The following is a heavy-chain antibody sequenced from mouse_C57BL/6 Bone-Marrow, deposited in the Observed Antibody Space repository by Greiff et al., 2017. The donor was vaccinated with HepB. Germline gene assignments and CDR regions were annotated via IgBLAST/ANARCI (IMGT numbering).Heavy chain of an antibody. CDR1: GYTFTRYW. V-gene: IGHV1-69*01. Sequence: QVQLQQPGAELVMPGASVKLSCKASGYTFTRYWMHWVKQRPGQGLEWIGEIDPSDSYTNYNQKFKGKSTLTGDKSSSTAYMQLISLTSEDSAVYYCARDGYYAMDYWGQGTSVTVSA. CDR3: ARDGYYAMDY. D-gene: IGHD2-3*01. CDR2: IDPSDSYT. J-gene: IGHJ4*01.